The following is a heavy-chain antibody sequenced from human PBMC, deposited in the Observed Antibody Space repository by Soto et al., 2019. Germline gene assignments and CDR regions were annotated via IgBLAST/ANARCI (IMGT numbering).Heavy chain of an antibody. CDR3: ARDEIFGVVIDFDY. CDR1: GFTFSSYS. CDR2: ISSSSSYI. J-gene: IGHJ4*02. D-gene: IGHD3-3*01. V-gene: IGHV3-21*01. Sequence: GGSLRLSCAASGFTFSSYSMNWVRQAPGKGLEWVSSISSSSSYIYYADSVKGRFTISRDNAKNSLYLQMNSLRAEDTAVYYCARDEIFGVVIDFDYWGQGTLVTVSS.